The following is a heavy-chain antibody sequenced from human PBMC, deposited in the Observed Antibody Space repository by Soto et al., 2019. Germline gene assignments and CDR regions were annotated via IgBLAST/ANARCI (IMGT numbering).Heavy chain of an antibody. CDR1: GYTLTELS. CDR3: AADRGDGDYLYYYYMDV. CDR2: IVVDSGDT. D-gene: IGHD4-17*01. J-gene: IGHJ6*03. V-gene: IGHV1-58*02. Sequence: GASVKVSCKVSGYTLTELSMHWVRQAPGKGLEWIGWIVVDSGDTNYAQKFQERVTMTRDTSTSTAYMELSSLRSEDTAVYYCAADRGDGDYLYYYYMDVWGKGTTVNVSS.